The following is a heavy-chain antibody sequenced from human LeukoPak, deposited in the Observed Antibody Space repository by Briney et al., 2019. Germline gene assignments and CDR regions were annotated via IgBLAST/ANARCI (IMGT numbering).Heavy chain of an antibody. V-gene: IGHV3-30*04. D-gene: IGHD5-18*01. CDR3: ARSPTAMVSYFDY. Sequence: PGRSLRLSCAASGFTFSSYAMHWVRQAPGKGLEWVAVISYDGSNKYYADSVKGRFTISRDNSKNTLYLQMNSLRAEDTAVYYSARSPTAMVSYFDYWGQGTLVTVSS. J-gene: IGHJ4*02. CDR1: GFTFSSYA. CDR2: ISYDGSNK.